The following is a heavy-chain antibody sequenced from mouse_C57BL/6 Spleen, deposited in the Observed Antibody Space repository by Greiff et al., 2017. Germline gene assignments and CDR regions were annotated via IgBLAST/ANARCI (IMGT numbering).Heavy chain of an antibody. CDR2: INPSNGGT. V-gene: IGHV1-53*01. Sequence: VQLQQSGTELVKPGASVKLSCKASGYTFTSYWMHWVKQRPGQGLEWIGNINPSNGGTNYNEKFKSKATLTVDKSSSTAYMQLSSLTSEDSAVYYCARSLYYNEAMDYWGQGTSVTVSS. D-gene: IGHD2-1*01. J-gene: IGHJ4*01. CDR1: GYTFTSYW. CDR3: ARSLYYNEAMDY.